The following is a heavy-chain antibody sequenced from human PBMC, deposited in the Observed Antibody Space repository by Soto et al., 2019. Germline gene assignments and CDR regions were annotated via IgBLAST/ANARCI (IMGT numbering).Heavy chain of an antibody. D-gene: IGHD3-3*01. CDR2: ISYDAKHK. J-gene: IGHJ4*02. V-gene: IGHV3-30*18. CDR3: AKGAVQDLWSGYYTLFDY. CDR1: GFTFSTYV. Sequence: PGGSLRLSCAASGFTFSTYVMHWVRQAPGKGLEWVAVISYDAKHKYYADSLKGRFTISRDNSKNTLYLQMNSLRAEDTAVYYCAKGAVQDLWSGYYTLFDYWGQGTLVTVSS.